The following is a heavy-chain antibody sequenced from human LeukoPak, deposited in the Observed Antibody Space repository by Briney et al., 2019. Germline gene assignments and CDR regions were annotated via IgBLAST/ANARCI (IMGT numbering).Heavy chain of an antibody. CDR1: GFTFSSYS. V-gene: IGHV3-48*04. CDR2: ISSSSITI. Sequence: GGSLRLSCAASGFTFSSYSMNWVRQAPGKGLEGVSYISSSSITIYYADSVKGPFTISRDNAKNSLYLQMNSLRAEDTAVYYCARGSSSYDYVWGSYRYTDYWGQGTLVTVSS. CDR3: ARGSSSYDYVWGSYRYTDY. D-gene: IGHD3-16*02. J-gene: IGHJ4*02.